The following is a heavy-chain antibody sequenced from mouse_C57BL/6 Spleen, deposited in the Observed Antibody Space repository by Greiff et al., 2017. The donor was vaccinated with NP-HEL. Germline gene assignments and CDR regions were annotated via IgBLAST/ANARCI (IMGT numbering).Heavy chain of an antibody. CDR2: ISDGGSYT. J-gene: IGHJ4*01. D-gene: IGHD2-3*01. CDR1: GFTFSSYA. Sequence: EVKLMESGGGLVKPGGSLKLSCAASGFTFSSYAMSWVRQTPEKRLEWVATISDGGSYTYYPDNVKGRFTISRDNAKNNLYLQMSHLKSEDTAMYYCARDRGWNYAMDYWGQGTSVTVSS. V-gene: IGHV5-4*01. CDR3: ARDRGWNYAMDY.